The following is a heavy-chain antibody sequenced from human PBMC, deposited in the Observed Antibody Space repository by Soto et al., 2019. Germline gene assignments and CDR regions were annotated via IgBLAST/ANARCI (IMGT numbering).Heavy chain of an antibody. Sequence: QVQLVQSGAEVKKPGSSVKVSCKASGGTFSSYTISWVRQAPGQGLEWMGRIIPILGIANYAQKFQGRVTITADQSTSTAYMELSSRRSEDTAVYYCASLMSSGYYYGMDVWGQGTTVTVSS. D-gene: IGHD3-10*01. V-gene: IGHV1-69*02. CDR2: IIPILGIA. CDR1: GGTFSSYT. J-gene: IGHJ6*02. CDR3: ASLMSSGYYYGMDV.